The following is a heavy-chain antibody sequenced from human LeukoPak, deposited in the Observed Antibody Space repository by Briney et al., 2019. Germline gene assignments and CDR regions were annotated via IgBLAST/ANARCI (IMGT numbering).Heavy chain of an antibody. CDR2: ISGSGGST. D-gene: IGHD3-10*01. V-gene: IGHV3-23*01. CDR3: NYYGSGSYYIPFDY. CDR1: GFTFSSYA. J-gene: IGHJ4*02. Sequence: QTGGSLRLSCAASGFTFSSYAMSWVRQAPGKGLEWVSAISGSGGSTYYADSVKGRVTISRDNSKNTLYLQTNSLRAEDTAVYYCNYYGSGSYYIPFDYWGQGTLVTVSS.